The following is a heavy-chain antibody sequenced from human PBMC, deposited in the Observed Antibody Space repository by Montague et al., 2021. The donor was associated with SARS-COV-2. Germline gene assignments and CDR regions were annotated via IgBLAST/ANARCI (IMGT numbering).Heavy chain of an antibody. Sequence: TLSLTCTVSGGSISSGGYYWSWIRQHPGKGLEWIGYIYYSGSTYYNPSLKSRVTISVDTSKNQFSLKLSSVTAADTAVYYCARPSATTMTLVVVTNTYWYFDLWGRGTLVTVSS. CDR2: IYYSGST. V-gene: IGHV4-31*03. CDR1: GGSISSGGYY. D-gene: IGHD1-26*01. CDR3: ARPSATTMTLVVVTNTYWYFDL. J-gene: IGHJ2*01.